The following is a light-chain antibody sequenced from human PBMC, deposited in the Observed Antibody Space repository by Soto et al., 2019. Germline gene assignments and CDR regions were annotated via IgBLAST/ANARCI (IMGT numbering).Light chain of an antibody. CDR1: QGIGST. V-gene: IGKV3-15*01. Sequence: EMVITQSPANMAMSPCEAATLSSRASQGIGSTLAWYQQKPGQTPRLLIYGASTRATGVPARFSGSGSGTDFTLTISSLQPEDFATYYCQQLHDYPITFGKGTRLEIK. CDR2: GAS. J-gene: IGKJ5*01. CDR3: QQLHDYPIT.